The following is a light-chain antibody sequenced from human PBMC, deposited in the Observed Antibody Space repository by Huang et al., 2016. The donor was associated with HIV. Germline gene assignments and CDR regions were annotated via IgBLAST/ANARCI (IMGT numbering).Light chain of an antibody. CDR2: VSS. J-gene: IGKJ1*01. V-gene: IGKV3-20*01. Sequence: EIVLTQSSGTLSLSQGERATLSCRANQTISSSYLAWYQQKPGQTPRLLIYVSSSRATGIPDRFSGSGSGTDFTLTISRLEPEDFAVYYCQQYNNSPWTFGQGTKVEIK. CDR1: QTISSSY. CDR3: QQYNNSPWT.